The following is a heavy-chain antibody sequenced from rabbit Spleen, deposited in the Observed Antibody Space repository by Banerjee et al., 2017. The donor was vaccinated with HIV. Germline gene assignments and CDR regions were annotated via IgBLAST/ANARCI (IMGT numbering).Heavy chain of an antibody. CDR2: IYAGYSGST. CDR1: GFSFSSGYN. V-gene: IGHV1S45*01. CDR3: ARGVYDDYDTYYFDL. D-gene: IGHD2-1*01. Sequence: QEQLVESGGGLVQPEGSLTLTCTASGFSFSSGYNMCWVRQAPGKGLEWIACIYAGYSGSTYYASWAKGRFTISKTSSTTVILEIIDLTVADTATHFCARGVYDDYDTYYFDLWGPGTLVTV. J-gene: IGHJ4*01.